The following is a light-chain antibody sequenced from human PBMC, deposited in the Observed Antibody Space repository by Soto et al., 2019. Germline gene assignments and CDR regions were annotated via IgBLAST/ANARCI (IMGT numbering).Light chain of an antibody. CDR2: EVS. V-gene: IGKV2D-29*02. Sequence: DVVMTQTPLSLSVASGQPASISCKSSQSLRHITGETFLLWYLQKPVQSPQLLIYEVSTRISGVPDRFSGSASGTDFTLELSRVETDDVGIYYCMQSTPLPTTFGQGTRLGI. CDR1: QSLRHITGETF. J-gene: IGKJ5*01. CDR3: MQSTPLPTT.